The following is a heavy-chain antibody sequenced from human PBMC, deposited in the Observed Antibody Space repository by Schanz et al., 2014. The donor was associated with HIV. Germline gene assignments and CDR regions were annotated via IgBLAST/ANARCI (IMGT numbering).Heavy chain of an antibody. CDR1: GGTFSSYA. J-gene: IGHJ6*02. CDR2: IIPSFDTT. D-gene: IGHD6-19*01. V-gene: IGHV1-69*06. Sequence: QVQLVQSGAEVKKPGSSVKVSCKASGGTFSSYAISWVRQAPGQGLEWMGGIIPSFDTTNYAQTFQGRVTITADKSTSTAYMELSSLRSDDTAVYYCARGRYSSAVNGMDVWGQGTTVTVSS. CDR3: ARGRYSSAVNGMDV.